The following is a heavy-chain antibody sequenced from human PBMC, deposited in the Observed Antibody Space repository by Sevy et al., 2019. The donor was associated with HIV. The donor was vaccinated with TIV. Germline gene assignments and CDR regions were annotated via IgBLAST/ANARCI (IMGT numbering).Heavy chain of an antibody. J-gene: IGHJ5*02. V-gene: IGHV4-34*08. D-gene: IGHD2-2*01. CDR2: INESGIT. CDR3: ARSPPVVVVPGAPSWFDP. Sequence: GSLRLSCAASGFTFTNYWMNWVRQLPGKGLEWIGEINESGITYYNPSLKSRVTISVDTSKKQFSLKLNSVTAVDSAVYFCARSPPVVVVPGAPSWFDPWGQGTLVTVSS. CDR1: GFTFTNYW.